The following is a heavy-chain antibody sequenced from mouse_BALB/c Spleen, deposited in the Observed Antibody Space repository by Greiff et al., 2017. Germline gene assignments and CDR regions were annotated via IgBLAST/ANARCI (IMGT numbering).Heavy chain of an antibody. J-gene: IGHJ1*01. CDR1: GDSITSGY. CDR2: ISYSGST. V-gene: IGHV3-8*02. CDR3: AKYYGSSYGGYFDV. D-gene: IGHD1-1*01. Sequence: EVKLVESGPSLVKPSQTLSLTCSVTGDSITSGYWNWIRKFPGNKLEYMGYISYSGSTYYNPSLKSRISITRDTSKNQYYLQLNSVTTEDTATYYCAKYYGSSYGGYFDVWGAGTTVTVSS.